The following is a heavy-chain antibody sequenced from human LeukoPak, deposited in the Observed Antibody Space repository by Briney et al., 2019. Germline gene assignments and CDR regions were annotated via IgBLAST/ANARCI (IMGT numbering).Heavy chain of an antibody. Sequence: SETLSLTCTVSGGSISSYYWSWIRQHPGKGLEWIGYIHRSGSSYYNPSLKSRVIISVDTSKNQFSLKLNSVTAADTAVYYCANYGSGSYRFDPWGQGTLVTVSS. V-gene: IGHV4-59*06. CDR3: ANYGSGSYRFDP. J-gene: IGHJ5*02. D-gene: IGHD3-10*01. CDR1: GGSISSYY. CDR2: IHRSGSS.